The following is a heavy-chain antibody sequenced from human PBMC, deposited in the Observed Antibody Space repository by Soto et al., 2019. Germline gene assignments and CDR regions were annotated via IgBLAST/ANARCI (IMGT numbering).Heavy chain of an antibody. D-gene: IGHD3-22*01. J-gene: IGHJ4*02. CDR3: ARHVGRVVVVITPTLFDY. V-gene: IGHV4-39*01. CDR1: GGSISSSSYY. Sequence: PSETLALTCTVSGGSISSSSYYWGWIRQPPGKGLEWIGSIYYSGSTYYNPSLKSRVTISVDTSKNQFSLKLSSVTAADTAVYYCARHVGRVVVVITPTLFDYWGQGTLVTVSS. CDR2: IYYSGST.